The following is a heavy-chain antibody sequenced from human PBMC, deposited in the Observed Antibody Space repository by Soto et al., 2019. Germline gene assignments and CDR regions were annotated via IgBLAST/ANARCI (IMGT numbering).Heavy chain of an antibody. CDR2: IYWDDSY. Sequence: QITLKESGPTLVKPTQTLTLTCTFSGFSLSTSGVGVGWIRQPPGKALEWLAVIYWDDSYHYSPSLRSRLTTPKKTSKTQVAFTRTKMDPLDPAKYSCAQRVYGASPLTYWGQGPLSPSPQ. D-gene: IGHD4-17*01. CDR1: GFSLSTSGVG. J-gene: IGHJ4*02. CDR3: AQRVYGASPLTY. V-gene: IGHV2-5*02.